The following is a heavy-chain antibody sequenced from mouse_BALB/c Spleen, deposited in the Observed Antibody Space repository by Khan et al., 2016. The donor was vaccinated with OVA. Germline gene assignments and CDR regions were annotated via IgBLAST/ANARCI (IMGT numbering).Heavy chain of an antibody. Sequence: VQLQQSGPELVKPGDSVKMSCKVSGYTFTDYYMKWMKQSHGMSLEWIGDINPDNDDTFYHQKFTDKATSSVDKSSNTAYMQLNSLTAEDSAVYYCARGRFDVWGAGTTVTVSS. J-gene: IGHJ1*01. CDR1: GYTFTDYY. V-gene: IGHV1-26*01. CDR2: INPDNDDT. CDR3: ARGRFDV.